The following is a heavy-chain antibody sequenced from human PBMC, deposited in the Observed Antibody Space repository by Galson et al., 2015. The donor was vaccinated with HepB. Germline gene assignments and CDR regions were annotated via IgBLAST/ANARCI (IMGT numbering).Heavy chain of an antibody. V-gene: IGHV3-30-3*01. D-gene: IGHD2-2*01. Sequence: SLRLSCAASGFTFSSYAMHWVRQAPGKGLEWVAVISYDGSNKYYADSVKGRFTISRDNSKNTLYLQMNSLRAEDTAVYYCARDGVPAAIGPSPDFRFDPWGQGTLVTVSS. CDR3: ARDGVPAAIGPSPDFRFDP. CDR1: GFTFSSYA. CDR2: ISYDGSNK. J-gene: IGHJ5*02.